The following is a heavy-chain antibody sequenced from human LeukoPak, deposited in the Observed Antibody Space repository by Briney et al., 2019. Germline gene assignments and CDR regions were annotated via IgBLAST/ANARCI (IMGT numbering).Heavy chain of an antibody. D-gene: IGHD6-13*01. V-gene: IGHV4-39*07. CDR3: ARVYSSSWYWNWFDP. CDR2: IYYSGST. Sequence: SETLSLTCTVSGGSISSSSYYWGWIRQPPGKGLVWIGSIYYSGSTYYNPSLKSRVTISVDTSKNQFSLKLSSVTAADTALYYCARVYSSSWYWNWFDPWGQGTLVTVSS. J-gene: IGHJ5*02. CDR1: GGSISSSSYY.